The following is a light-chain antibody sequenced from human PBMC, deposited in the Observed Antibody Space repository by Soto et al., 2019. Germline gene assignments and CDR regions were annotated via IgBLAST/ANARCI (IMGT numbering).Light chain of an antibody. CDR1: QSISSW. V-gene: IGKV1-5*03. Sequence: DIQMTQSPSTLSASVGDRVTITCRASQSISSWLAWYQQKPGKAPKLLIYKASSLESGVPSSFSGSGSGTEFTLTISSLQPEDFATYYCQQLITFGQGTRLEIK. CDR3: QQLIT. CDR2: KAS. J-gene: IGKJ5*01.